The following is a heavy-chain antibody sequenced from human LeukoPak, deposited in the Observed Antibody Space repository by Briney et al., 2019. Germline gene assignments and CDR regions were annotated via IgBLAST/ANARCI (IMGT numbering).Heavy chain of an antibody. CDR3: ARGRRFGELLYYFDY. D-gene: IGHD3-10*01. V-gene: IGHV4-4*07. CDR2: IYTSGST. J-gene: IGHJ4*02. Sequence: SETLSLTCTVSGGSISSYYWSWIRQPAGKGLEWIGRIYTSGSTNYNPFLQSRVTMSVDTSKNQFSLKLSSVTAADTAVYYCARGRRFGELLYYFDYWGQGTLVTVSS. CDR1: GGSISSYY.